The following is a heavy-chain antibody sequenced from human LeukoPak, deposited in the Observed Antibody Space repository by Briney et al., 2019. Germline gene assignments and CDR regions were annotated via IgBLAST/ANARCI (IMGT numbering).Heavy chain of an antibody. V-gene: IGHV3-7*01. J-gene: IGHJ4*02. CDR3: AKVGAWELQRVFEN. CDR2: VGRDGSEK. CDR1: GFTFSDYW. Sequence: GGSLRLSCAASGFTFSDYWMTWVRQVPGKGLEWVANVGRDGSEKNYVDSVKGRFTISRDNAKKSLYLEMNSLRVEDTAMYYCAKVGAWELQRVFENWGQGTLVTLSS. D-gene: IGHD1-26*01.